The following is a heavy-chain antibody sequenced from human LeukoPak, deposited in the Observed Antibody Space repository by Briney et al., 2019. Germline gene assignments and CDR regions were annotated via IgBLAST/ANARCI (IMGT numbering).Heavy chain of an antibody. V-gene: IGHV4-39*01. Sequence: SETLSLTCTVSGGSISSSSYYWGWIRQPPGKGLEWIGSIYYSGSTYYYPSLKSRVAISVETSTNQFSLKLSSVTAADTAVYYCARSRYQLLENWFDPWGQGTLVTVSS. CDR2: IYYSGST. D-gene: IGHD2-2*01. CDR1: GGSISSSSYY. J-gene: IGHJ5*02. CDR3: ARSRYQLLENWFDP.